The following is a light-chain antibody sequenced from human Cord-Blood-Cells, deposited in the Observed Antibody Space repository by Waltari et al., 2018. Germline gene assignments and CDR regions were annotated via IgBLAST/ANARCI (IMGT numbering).Light chain of an antibody. J-gene: IGKJ1*01. Sequence: DIQMTQSPSSLSASVGDRVTITCRASQSIRSYLNWYQQKPGKAPKLLIYAASSLQSGVPSRFSGSVSGTDFTLTISSLQPEDFATYYCQQSYSTPCTFGQGTKVEIK. V-gene: IGKV1-39*01. CDR1: QSIRSY. CDR3: QQSYSTPCT. CDR2: AAS.